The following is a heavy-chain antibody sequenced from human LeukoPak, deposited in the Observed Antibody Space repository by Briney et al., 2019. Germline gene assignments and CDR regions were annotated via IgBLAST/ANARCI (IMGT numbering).Heavy chain of an antibody. CDR1: GFTFSSYA. V-gene: IGHV3-23*01. D-gene: IGHD6-13*01. J-gene: IGHJ4*02. Sequence: GGSLRLSCAASGFTFSSYAMNWVRQAPGKALEWVSVISGSGGSTYYADSVKGRFTISRDNSKNTLYLQMNSLRAEDTAVYYCAKPATPSSSWAAKDWGQGTLVTVSS. CDR2: ISGSGGST. CDR3: AKPATPSSSWAAKD.